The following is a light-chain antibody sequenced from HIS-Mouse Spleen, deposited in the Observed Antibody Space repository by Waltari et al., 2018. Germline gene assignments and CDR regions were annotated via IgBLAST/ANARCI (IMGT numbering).Light chain of an antibody. Sequence: SYELTQPPSVSVSPGQTARITCSGAALPKKYAYWYQQRSGQAPVLVIYEDSKRPSGIPERFSGSSSGTMATLTISGAQVEDEADYYCYSTDSSVNHRVFGGGTKLTVL. CDR3: YSTDSSVNHRV. CDR1: ALPKKY. J-gene: IGLJ2*01. CDR2: EDS. V-gene: IGLV3-10*01.